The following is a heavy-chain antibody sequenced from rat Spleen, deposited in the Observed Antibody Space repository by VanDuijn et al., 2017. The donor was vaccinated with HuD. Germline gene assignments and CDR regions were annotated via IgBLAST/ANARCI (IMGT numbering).Heavy chain of an antibody. CDR1: GFTFSDYY. CDR2: ICYEGSCT. D-gene: IGHD3-1*01. CDR3: ATPLPH. V-gene: IGHV5-22*01. Sequence: EVQLVESGGGLVQPGRSLKLSCAVSGFTFSDYYMARVRQAPNKGLEWVASICYEGSCTYDGDSVKGRFTISRDNAENTIYLQMNSLRSEDTGTYYCATPLPHWGQGVLVTVSS. J-gene: IGHJ2*01.